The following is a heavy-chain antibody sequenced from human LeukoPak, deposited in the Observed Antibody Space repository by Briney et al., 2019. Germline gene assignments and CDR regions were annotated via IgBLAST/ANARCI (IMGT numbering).Heavy chain of an antibody. CDR2: ISGSGDST. CDR1: GFTFSSYA. D-gene: IGHD6-19*01. V-gene: IGHV3-23*01. Sequence: HAGGSLRLSCAASGFTFSSYAMSWVRQAPGKGLEWVSAISGSGDSTYHADSVKGRFTISRDNSKNTLYLQMNSLRAEDTAVYHCAKVHGDSRGWQHDYWGQGILVTVSS. J-gene: IGHJ4*02. CDR3: AKVHGDSRGWQHDY.